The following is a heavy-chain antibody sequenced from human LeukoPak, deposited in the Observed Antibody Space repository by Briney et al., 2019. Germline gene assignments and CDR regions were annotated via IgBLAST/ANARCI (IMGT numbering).Heavy chain of an antibody. CDR3: ARTFCSTTSCYLPPFDY. CDR1: GFTFSRYW. D-gene: IGHD2-2*01. CDR2: ISPDGSTT. J-gene: IGHJ4*02. Sequence: PGGSLRLSCAASGFTFSRYWMHWVRQAPGKGLMWVSRISPDGSTTLYADSVKGRFTISRDNAKNSLFLQMNSLRAEDTAVYYCARTFCSTTSCYLPPFDYWGQGALVTVSS. V-gene: IGHV3-74*03.